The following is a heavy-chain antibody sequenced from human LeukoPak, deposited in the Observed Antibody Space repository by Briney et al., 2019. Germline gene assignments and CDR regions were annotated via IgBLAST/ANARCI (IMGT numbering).Heavy chain of an antibody. J-gene: IGHJ4*02. D-gene: IGHD3-22*01. CDR2: ISSSGSTI. Sequence: GGSLRLSCAASGFTVSSNYMNWVRQAPGKGLEWVSYISSSGSTIYYADSVKGRFTISRDNAKNSLYLQMNSLRAEDTAVYYCAREGYYDSSGYYSPNFDYWGQGTLVTVSS. V-gene: IGHV3-48*03. CDR1: GFTVSSNY. CDR3: AREGYYDSSGYYSPNFDY.